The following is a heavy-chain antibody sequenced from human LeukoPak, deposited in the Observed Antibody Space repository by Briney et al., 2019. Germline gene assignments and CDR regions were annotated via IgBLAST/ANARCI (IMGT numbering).Heavy chain of an antibody. CDR2: IKSKTDGGTT. CDR1: GFTFSNAW. V-gene: IGHV3-15*01. J-gene: IGHJ4*02. Sequence: GGSLRLSCAASGFTFSNAWMSWVRQAPGKGLEWVGRIKSKTDGGTTDYAAPVKGRFTISRDDSKNTLYLQMNSLKTEDTAVYYCTANYYGSGSYYNLDYWGQGTLVTVSS. D-gene: IGHD3-10*01. CDR3: TANYYGSGSYYNLDY.